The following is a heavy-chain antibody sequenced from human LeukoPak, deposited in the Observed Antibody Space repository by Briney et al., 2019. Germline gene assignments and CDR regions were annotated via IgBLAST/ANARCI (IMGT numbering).Heavy chain of an antibody. Sequence: GASVKVSCKASGYTFTNYDINWVRQATGQGPEWMGWMNPKSGNTGYAQKFQGRVTMTRNTPISTAYMELSSLRSDDTAMYYCARDQDIVVVVAALRQREMGGFDPWGQGTLVTVSS. CDR1: GYTFTNYD. V-gene: IGHV1-8*01. CDR2: MNPKSGNT. CDR3: ARDQDIVVVVAALRQREMGGFDP. J-gene: IGHJ5*02. D-gene: IGHD2-15*01.